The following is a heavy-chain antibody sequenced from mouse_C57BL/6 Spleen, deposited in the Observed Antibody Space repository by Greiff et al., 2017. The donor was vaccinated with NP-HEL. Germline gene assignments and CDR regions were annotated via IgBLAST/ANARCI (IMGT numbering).Heavy chain of an antibody. CDR2: INTGSGGT. CDR1: GYAFTNYL. D-gene: IGHD1-1*01. Sequence: VQLVESGAELVRPGTSVKVSCKASGYAFTNYLIEWVKQRPGQGLEWIGVINTGSGGTNYNEKFKGKATLTADKSSSTAYMQLSSLTSEDSAVYCCARRGSSWYFDVWGKGTTVTVSS. CDR3: ARRGSSWYFDV. J-gene: IGHJ1*03. V-gene: IGHV1-54*01.